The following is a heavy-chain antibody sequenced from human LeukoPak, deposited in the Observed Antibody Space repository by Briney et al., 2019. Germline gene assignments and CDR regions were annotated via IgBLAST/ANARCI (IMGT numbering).Heavy chain of an antibody. V-gene: IGHV5-51*01. D-gene: IGHD3-3*01. J-gene: IGHJ3*02. Sequence: GESLKISRMGSGYIFSNYWIAWVRQMPGRGLESMGIIYPGDSDTRYSPSFQGQVTISADKSISTAYLQWSSLRASDTAMYYCARHGVAGPYDAFDIWGQGTRVTVSS. CDR3: ARHGVAGPYDAFDI. CDR2: IYPGDSDT. CDR1: GYIFSNYW.